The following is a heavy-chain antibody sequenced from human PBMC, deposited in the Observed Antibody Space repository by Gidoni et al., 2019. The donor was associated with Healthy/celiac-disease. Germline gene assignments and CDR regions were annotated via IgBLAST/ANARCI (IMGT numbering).Heavy chain of an antibody. D-gene: IGHD2-2*01. CDR3: ARRGVPAAMPHDAFDI. Sequence: EVQLVESGGGLVQPGGSLRLACAASGFTFSSYWMHWVRQAPGKGLVGVSRINSDGSSTSYADSVKGRFTISRDNAKNTLYLQMNSLRAEDTAVYYCARRGVPAAMPHDAFDIWGQGTMVTVSS. CDR1: GFTFSSYW. V-gene: IGHV3-74*01. J-gene: IGHJ3*02. CDR2: INSDGSST.